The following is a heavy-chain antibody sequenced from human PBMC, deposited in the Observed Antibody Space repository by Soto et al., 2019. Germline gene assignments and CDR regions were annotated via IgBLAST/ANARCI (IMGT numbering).Heavy chain of an antibody. V-gene: IGHV4-30-2*01. Sequence: SETLSLTCAVSGGSISRGCYSWSWIPQPPGKGLEWIGYIYHSGSTYYNPSLKSRVTISVDRSKNQISLKLSSVTAADTAVYYCARGMTTVTTFDYWGQGTLVTVSS. D-gene: IGHD4-17*01. J-gene: IGHJ4*02. CDR1: GGSISRGCYS. CDR3: ARGMTTVTTFDY. CDR2: IYHSGST.